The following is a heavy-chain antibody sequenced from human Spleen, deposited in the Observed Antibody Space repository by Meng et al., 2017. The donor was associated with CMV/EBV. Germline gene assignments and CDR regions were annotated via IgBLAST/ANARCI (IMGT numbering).Heavy chain of an antibody. CDR1: GFTFSSYE. CDR2: ISSSGSTI. D-gene: IGHD3-22*01. CDR3: ARDNDYYDDNGYYSYGMDV. Sequence: GGSLRLSCAASGFTFSSYEMNWVRQAPGKGLEWVSYISSSGSTISYADSVKGRFTVSRDNAKNSLFLQMNSLRAEDTAVYYCARDNDYYDDNGYYSYGMDVWGPGTMVTVSS. J-gene: IGHJ6*02. V-gene: IGHV3-48*03.